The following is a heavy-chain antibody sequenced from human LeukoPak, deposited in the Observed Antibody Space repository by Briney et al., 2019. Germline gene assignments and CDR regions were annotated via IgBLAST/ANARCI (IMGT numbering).Heavy chain of an antibody. V-gene: IGHV3-23*01. Sequence: GGSLRLSCAASGFTFSSYAMSWVRQAPGKGLEWVSAISGSGGRIYYVASVKGRFTISRDNSKNTLNLQMNSLRAEDTAVYYCATSIYSGSYWGQGTLVTVSS. CDR1: GFTFSSYA. CDR3: ATSIYSGSY. J-gene: IGHJ4*02. CDR2: ISGSGGRI. D-gene: IGHD1-26*01.